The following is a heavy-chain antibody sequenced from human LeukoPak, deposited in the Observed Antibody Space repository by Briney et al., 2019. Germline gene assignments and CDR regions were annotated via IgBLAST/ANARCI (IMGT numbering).Heavy chain of an antibody. CDR1: GYTLTELS. V-gene: IGHV1-24*01. Sequence: ASVKVSCKVSGYTLTELSMHWVRQAPGKGREWMGGFDPEYGETIYAQKFQGRVTMTEDTSTDTAYMELSSLRSEDTAVYYCATGGSSWTYFDYWGQGTLVTVSS. J-gene: IGHJ4*02. D-gene: IGHD6-13*01. CDR3: ATGGSSWTYFDY. CDR2: FDPEYGET.